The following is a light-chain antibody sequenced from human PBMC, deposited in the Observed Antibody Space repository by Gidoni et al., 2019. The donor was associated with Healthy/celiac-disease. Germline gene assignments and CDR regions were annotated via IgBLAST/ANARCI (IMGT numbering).Light chain of an antibody. CDR3: QQYNSYPST. J-gene: IGKJ3*01. V-gene: IGKV1-5*03. Sequence: DIQMTQSPSNLSASLGDRVTITCRASQSISSWLAWYQQKPGKAPKLLIYKASSLESGVPSRFSGSGSGTEFTLTISSLQPDDFATYYCQQYNSYPSTFGPGTKVDIK. CDR1: QSISSW. CDR2: KAS.